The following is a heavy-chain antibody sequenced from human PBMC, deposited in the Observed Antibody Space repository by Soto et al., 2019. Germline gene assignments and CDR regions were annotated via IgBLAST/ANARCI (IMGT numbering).Heavy chain of an antibody. V-gene: IGHV1-69*01. J-gene: IGHJ6*02. Sequence: QVQLVQSGAEVKKPGSSVKVSCKASGGTFSSYAISWVRQAPGQGLEWMGGIIPIFGTANYAQKFQGRVTITADESTSTAYMELSSLRSEDTAVYYCARRGAAAGGYYYYGMDVWGQGTTVTVSS. D-gene: IGHD6-13*01. CDR2: IIPIFGTA. CDR3: ARRGAAAGGYYYYGMDV. CDR1: GGTFSSYA.